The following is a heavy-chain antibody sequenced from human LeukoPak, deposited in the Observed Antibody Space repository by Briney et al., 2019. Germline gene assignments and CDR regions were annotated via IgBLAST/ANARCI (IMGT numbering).Heavy chain of an antibody. D-gene: IGHD5-24*01. J-gene: IGHJ4*02. V-gene: IGHV5-51*01. CDR3: ARLSLDGYNPSEYYFDY. Sequence: GESLKISCKGSGYSFTSYWIGWVRQMPGKGLECMGIIYPGDSDTRYSPSFQGQVTISADKSISTAYLQWSSLKASDTAMYYCARLSLDGYNPSEYYFDYWGQGTLVTVSS. CDR1: GYSFTSYW. CDR2: IYPGDSDT.